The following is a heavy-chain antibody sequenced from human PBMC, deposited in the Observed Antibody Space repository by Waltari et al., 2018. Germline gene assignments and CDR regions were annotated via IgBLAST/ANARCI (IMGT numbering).Heavy chain of an antibody. CDR1: GASIGSNP. CDR2: IYYSGST. D-gene: IGHD2-21*02. CDR3: ARGGVVTPRYYFDY. V-gene: IGHV4-59*01. Sequence: GQLQESGPGLGKPSKTLSLTCIVPGASIGSNPWSWIRQPQGKGLEWIGYIYYSGSTNYNPSLKSRVTISVDTSQNQFALKLSSVTAADTAVYFCARGGVVTPRYYFDYWGQGTLVTVSS. J-gene: IGHJ4*02.